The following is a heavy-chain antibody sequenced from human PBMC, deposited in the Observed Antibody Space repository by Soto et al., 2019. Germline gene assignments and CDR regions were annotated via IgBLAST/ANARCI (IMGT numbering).Heavy chain of an antibody. CDR3: ARDLVAAAGRLRYYYGMDV. J-gene: IGHJ6*02. Sequence: PGGSLRLSCAASGFTFSSYWMHWVRQAPGKGLVWVSRINSDGSSTSYADSVKGRFTISRDNAKNTLYLQMNSLRAEDTAVYYCARDLVAAAGRLRYYYGMDVWGQGTTVTVSS. V-gene: IGHV3-74*01. D-gene: IGHD6-13*01. CDR1: GFTFSSYW. CDR2: INSDGSST.